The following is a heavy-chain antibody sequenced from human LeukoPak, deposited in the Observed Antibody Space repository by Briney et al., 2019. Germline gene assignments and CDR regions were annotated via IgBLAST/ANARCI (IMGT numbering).Heavy chain of an antibody. V-gene: IGHV1-2*02. CDR2: INPNSGGT. D-gene: IGHD5-24*01. CDR3: ARALGEMATILRF. CDR1: GYTFTGYY. J-gene: IGHJ4*02. Sequence: ASVKVSCKASGYTFTGYYMRWVRQAPGQGLEWMGWINPNSGGTNYAQKFQGRVTMTRDTSISTACMELSRLRSDDTAVYYCARALGEMATILRFWGQGTLVTVSS.